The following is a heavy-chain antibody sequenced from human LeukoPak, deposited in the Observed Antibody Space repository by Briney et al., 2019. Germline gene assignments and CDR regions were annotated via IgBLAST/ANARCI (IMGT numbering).Heavy chain of an antibody. J-gene: IGHJ6*03. CDR2: ISAYNGNT. Sequence: ASVKVSCKASGYTFTSYGISWVRQAPGQGLEWMGWISAYNGNTNYAQKLQGRVTMTTDTSTSTAYMELRSLRSDDTAVYYCARDRYCSGGSCYTRAYYYYYYMDVWGKGTTVTVSS. D-gene: IGHD2-15*01. V-gene: IGHV1-18*01. CDR1: GYTFTSYG. CDR3: ARDRYCSGGSCYTRAYYYYYYMDV.